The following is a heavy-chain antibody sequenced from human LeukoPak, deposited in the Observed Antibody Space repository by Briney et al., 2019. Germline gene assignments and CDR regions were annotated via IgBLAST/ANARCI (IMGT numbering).Heavy chain of an antibody. Sequence: SETLSLTCAVYGGSFSGYYWSWIRQSPGKGLEWIGEINHSGSTNYNPSLKSRVTISIDTSKSQYSLNLRSVTAADTAIYYCATGGRGVPNRVDPWGQGTLVTVSS. CDR2: INHSGST. V-gene: IGHV4-34*01. D-gene: IGHD3-10*01. CDR3: ATGGRGVPNRVDP. J-gene: IGHJ5*02. CDR1: GGSFSGYY.